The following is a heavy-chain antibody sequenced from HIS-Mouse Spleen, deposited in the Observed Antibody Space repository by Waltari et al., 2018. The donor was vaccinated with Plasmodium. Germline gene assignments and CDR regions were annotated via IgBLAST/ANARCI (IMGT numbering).Heavy chain of an antibody. Sequence: QVQLQQWGAGLLKPSETLSLPCAAYGGSFSGYYWSWIRQPPGKGLEWIGEINHSGSTNYSPSLKSRVTISVDTSKNQFSLKLSSVTAADTAVYYCARLVVVASKDSYWGQGTLVTVSS. CDR2: INHSGST. CDR1: GGSFSGYY. V-gene: IGHV4-34*01. J-gene: IGHJ4*02. D-gene: IGHD2-15*01. CDR3: ARLVVVASKDSY.